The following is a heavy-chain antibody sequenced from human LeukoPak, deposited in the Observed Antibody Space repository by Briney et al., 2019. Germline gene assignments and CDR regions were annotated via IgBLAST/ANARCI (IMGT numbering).Heavy chain of an antibody. J-gene: IGHJ4*02. D-gene: IGHD3-10*01. V-gene: IGHV3-23*01. CDR1: GFTFSSYA. CDR2: ISGSGGST. CDR3: ARGRLDYGSGSYYRDYFDY. Sequence: GGSLRLSCAVSGFTFSSYAMSWVRQAPGKGLEWVSAISGSGGSTYYADSVKGRFTISRDNAKNSLYLQMNSLRAEDTAVYYCARGRLDYGSGSYYRDYFDYWGQGTLVTVSS.